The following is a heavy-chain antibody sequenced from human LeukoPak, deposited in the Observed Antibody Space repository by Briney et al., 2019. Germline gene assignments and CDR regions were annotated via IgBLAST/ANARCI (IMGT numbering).Heavy chain of an antibody. CDR1: GASINSGNYY. Sequence: SETLFLTCTVSGASINSGNYYWSWIRQPAGKGLEWIGHIYTSGSTNYNPSLKSRVTISLDTSKNQFSLKLSSVTAADTAVYYCARHGGPYGGNLLGYWGQGTLVTVSS. CDR2: IYTSGST. V-gene: IGHV4-61*09. J-gene: IGHJ4*02. D-gene: IGHD4-23*01. CDR3: ARHGGPYGGNLLGY.